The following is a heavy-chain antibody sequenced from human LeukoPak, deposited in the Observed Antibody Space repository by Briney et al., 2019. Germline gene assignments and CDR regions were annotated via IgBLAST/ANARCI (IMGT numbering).Heavy chain of an antibody. CDR2: IYHSGST. Sequence: SQTLSLTCAVSGGSISSGGYSWSSIRQPPGKGLEWIGYIYHSGSTYYNPSLKSRVTISVDRSENQFSLKLSSVTAADTAVYYCARGGELFFAYIDYWGQGTLVTVSS. V-gene: IGHV4-30-2*01. CDR3: ARGGELFFAYIDY. J-gene: IGHJ4*02. CDR1: GGSISSGGYS. D-gene: IGHD3-10*01.